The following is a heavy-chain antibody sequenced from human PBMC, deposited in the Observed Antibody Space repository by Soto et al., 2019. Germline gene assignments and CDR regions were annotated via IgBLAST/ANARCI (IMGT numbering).Heavy chain of an antibody. V-gene: IGHV3-21*01. CDR2: ISSSSSYI. Sequence: EVQLVESGGGLVKPGGSLRLSCAASGFTFSSYSMNWVRQAPGKGLEWVSSISSSSSYIYYADSVKGRFTISRDNAKNSLYLQMNSLRAEDTAVYYCARPFGPGSARYYYYYGMDVWGQGTTVTVSS. D-gene: IGHD3-10*01. CDR1: GFTFSSYS. J-gene: IGHJ6*02. CDR3: ARPFGPGSARYYYYYGMDV.